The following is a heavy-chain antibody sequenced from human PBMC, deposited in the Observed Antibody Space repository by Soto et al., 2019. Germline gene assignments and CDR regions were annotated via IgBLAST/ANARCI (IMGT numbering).Heavy chain of an antibody. CDR2: IRSKAYGGTT. J-gene: IGHJ4*02. CDR1: GFTFSDYY. Sequence: GGSLRLSCAASGFTFSDYYMSWIRQAPGKGLEWVGFIRSKAYGGTTEYAASVKGRFTISRDDSKSIAYLQMNSLKTEDTAVYYCTREGGQARWGQGTLVTVSS. CDR3: TREGGQAR. V-gene: IGHV3-49*03.